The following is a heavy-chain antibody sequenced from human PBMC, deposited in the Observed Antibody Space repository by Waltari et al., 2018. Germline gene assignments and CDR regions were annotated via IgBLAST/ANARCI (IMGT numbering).Heavy chain of an antibody. J-gene: IGHJ3*02. D-gene: IGHD3-3*01. CDR1: GFTFSSYG. V-gene: IGHV3-23*01. Sequence: EVQLLESGGGLVQPGGSLRLSCAASGFTFSSYGMTWVRQAPGKGLEWVSGISGSTDNTYYSDSVKGRFTISGDISKTTLYLQMNRLRAEGTAIYYCAKGMTIFDASDIWGQGTMVTVSS. CDR3: AKGMTIFDASDI. CDR2: ISGSTDNT.